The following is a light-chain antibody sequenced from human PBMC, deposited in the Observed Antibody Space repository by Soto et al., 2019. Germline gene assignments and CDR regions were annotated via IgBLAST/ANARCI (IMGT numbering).Light chain of an antibody. CDR2: DTS. J-gene: IGKJ1*01. CDR1: QGIGDT. CDR3: QQYNSYSPT. V-gene: IGKV3-15*01. Sequence: RASQGIGDTLAWYQHKPGQTPRLLIYDTSTRATGVPTRFSGSGSGTEFTLTISSLQPDDLATYYCQQYNSYSPTFGQGTKVDIK.